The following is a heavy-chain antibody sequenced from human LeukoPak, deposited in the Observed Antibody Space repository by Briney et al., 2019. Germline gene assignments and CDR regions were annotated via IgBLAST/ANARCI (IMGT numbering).Heavy chain of an antibody. D-gene: IGHD4-17*01. CDR1: GFTFSSYE. CDR3: ATYGDYVSFDY. J-gene: IGHJ4*02. CDR2: ISSSGSTI. Sequence: PGGSLRLSCAASGFTFSSYEMNWVRQAPGKGLEWVSYISSSGSTIYYADSAKGRFTISRDNAKNSLYLQMNSLRAEDTAVYYCATYGDYVSFDYWGQGTLVTVSS. V-gene: IGHV3-48*03.